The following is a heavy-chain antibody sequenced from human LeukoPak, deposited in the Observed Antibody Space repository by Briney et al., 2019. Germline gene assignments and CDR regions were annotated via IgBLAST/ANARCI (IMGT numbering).Heavy chain of an antibody. CDR1: GYTFTSYG. CDR2: ISAYNGNT. J-gene: IGHJ4*02. D-gene: IGHD6-19*01. V-gene: IGHV1-18*01. Sequence: ASVKVSCKSSGYTFTSYGISWVRQAPGQGLEWMGWISAYNGNTNYAQKLQGRVTMTTDTSTSTAYMELRSLRSDDTAVYYCARVAVAGTAGPGELDYWGQGTLVTVSS. CDR3: ARVAVAGTAGPGELDY.